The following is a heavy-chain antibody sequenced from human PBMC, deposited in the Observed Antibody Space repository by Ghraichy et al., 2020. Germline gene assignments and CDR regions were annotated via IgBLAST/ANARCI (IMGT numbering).Heavy chain of an antibody. J-gene: IGHJ6*01. D-gene: IGHD1-26*01. V-gene: IGHV4-34*01. CDR1: GGSFSDYY. CDR2: INHSGST. CDR3: ARAVVGTTIHYYYGMDV. Sequence: SETLSLTCAVYGGSFSDYYWNWIRQPPGRGLEWIGEINHSGSTNSNPSLKSRVTISVNTSKSQFLLKLSSVTAADTAIYYCARAVVGTTIHYYYGMDVWGQGTTVTVSS.